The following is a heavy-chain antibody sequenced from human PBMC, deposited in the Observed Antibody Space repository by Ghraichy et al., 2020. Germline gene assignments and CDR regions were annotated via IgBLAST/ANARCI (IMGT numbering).Heavy chain of an antibody. V-gene: IGHV6-1*01. CDR1: GDSVSSSSVA. Sequence: SQTLSLTCAISGDSVSSSSVAWNWIRQSPSRGLEWLGRTYYRSKWSIDYSLSVKSRITINPDTSKNQFSLQLNSVTPEDTAVYYCARDNSRDGIYFGYWGQGTLVTVSS. J-gene: IGHJ4*02. CDR2: TYYRSKWSI. CDR3: ARDNSRDGIYFGY. D-gene: IGHD1-26*01.